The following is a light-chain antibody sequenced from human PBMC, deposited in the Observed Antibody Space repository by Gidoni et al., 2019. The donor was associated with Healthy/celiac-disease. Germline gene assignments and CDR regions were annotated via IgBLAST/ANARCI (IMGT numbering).Light chain of an antibody. CDR3: QQYYSTPRWT. V-gene: IGKV4-1*01. J-gene: IGKJ1*01. Sequence: IVMTQSPDSLAVSLGERATINCKSSQSVLYNSNNKNYLAWYQQKPGQPPKLLIYWASTRESGVPDRFSGSGSGTDFTLTISSLQAEDVAVYYCQQYYSTPRWTFGQGTKVEIK. CDR2: WAS. CDR1: QSVLYNSNNKNY.